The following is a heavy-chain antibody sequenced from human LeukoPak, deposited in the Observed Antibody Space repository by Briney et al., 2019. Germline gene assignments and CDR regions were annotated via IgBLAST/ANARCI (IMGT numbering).Heavy chain of an antibody. V-gene: IGHV1-69*13. J-gene: IGHJ4*02. Sequence: ASVKVSCKASGGTFSGYDISWVRQAPGQGLEWMGGIIPIFGTANYAQKFQGRVTITADESTSTAYMELSSLRSEDTAVYYCARAHRQLERLGRYYFDYWGQGTLVTVSS. CDR1: GGTFSGYD. D-gene: IGHD1-1*01. CDR2: IIPIFGTA. CDR3: ARAHRQLERLGRYYFDY.